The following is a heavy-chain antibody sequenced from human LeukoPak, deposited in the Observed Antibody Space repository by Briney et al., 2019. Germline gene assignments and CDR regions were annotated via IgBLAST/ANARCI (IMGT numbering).Heavy chain of an antibody. Sequence: SETLSLTCTVSGGSISSYYWSWIRQPPGKGLEWIGYIYYSGSTNYNPSLKSRVTISVDTSKNQFSLKLSSVTAADTAVYYCARSRDRIFGVVIIPVGRSGFDYWGQGTLVTVSS. CDR2: IYYSGST. J-gene: IGHJ4*02. V-gene: IGHV4-59*12. CDR3: ARSRDRIFGVVIIPVGRSGFDY. D-gene: IGHD3-3*01. CDR1: GGSISSYY.